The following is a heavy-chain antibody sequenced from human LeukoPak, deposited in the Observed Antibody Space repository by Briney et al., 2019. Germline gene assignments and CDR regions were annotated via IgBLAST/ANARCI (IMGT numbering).Heavy chain of an antibody. CDR3: ARGPRAAADDY. V-gene: IGHV1-3*01. D-gene: IGHD6-13*01. J-gene: IGHJ4*02. CDR1: GYTFINFA. CDR2: INAGNGNT. Sequence: ASVKVSCKASGYTFINFAINSGRQAPGQRPEWMGWINAGNGNTKYSQKFQDRVTITRDTSASTAYMELTSLTSEDTAVYYCARGPRAAADDYWGQGTLVTVSS.